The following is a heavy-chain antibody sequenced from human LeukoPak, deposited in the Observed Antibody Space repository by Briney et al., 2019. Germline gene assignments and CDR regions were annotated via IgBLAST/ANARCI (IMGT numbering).Heavy chain of an antibody. J-gene: IGHJ6*03. D-gene: IGHD3-10*01. V-gene: IGHV4-4*07. Sequence: SETLSLTCTVSGGSISSYYWSWVRQPAGKGLEWIGRIYTSGSTNYNPSLKSRVTMSVDTSKNQFSLKLSSVTAADTAVYYCARMYYYGSGSYLHYYMDVWGKGTTVTVSS. CDR3: ARMYYYGSGSYLHYYMDV. CDR2: IYTSGST. CDR1: GGSISSYY.